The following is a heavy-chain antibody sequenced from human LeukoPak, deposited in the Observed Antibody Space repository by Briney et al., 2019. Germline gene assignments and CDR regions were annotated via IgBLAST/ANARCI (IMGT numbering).Heavy chain of an antibody. D-gene: IGHD2-2*01. Sequence: GASVKVSCKASGYTFTSYHIGWVRQAPGQGLEWMGWISNYNRNTHYAQKFQGRVTLTTDTSTSTAYMELRSLKSDDTAVYYCARDWAGEGSSNQLDFWGQGTLVTVSS. CDR2: ISNYNRNT. V-gene: IGHV1-18*01. CDR1: GYTFTSYH. CDR3: ARDWAGEGSSNQLDF. J-gene: IGHJ4*02.